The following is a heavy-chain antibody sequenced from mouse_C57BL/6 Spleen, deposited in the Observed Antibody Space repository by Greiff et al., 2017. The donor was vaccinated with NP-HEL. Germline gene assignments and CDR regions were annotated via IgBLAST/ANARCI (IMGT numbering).Heavy chain of an antibody. V-gene: IGHV5-16*01. CDR2: INYDGSST. J-gene: IGHJ4*01. Sequence: EVQLVESEGGLVQPGSSMKLSCTASGFTFSDYYMAWVRQVPEKGLEWVANINYDGSSTYYLDSLKSRFIISRDNAKNILYLQMSSLKSEDTATYYCARGGLLSYAMDYWGQGTSVTVSS. CDR1: GFTFSDYY. CDR3: ARGGLLSYAMDY. D-gene: IGHD2-12*01.